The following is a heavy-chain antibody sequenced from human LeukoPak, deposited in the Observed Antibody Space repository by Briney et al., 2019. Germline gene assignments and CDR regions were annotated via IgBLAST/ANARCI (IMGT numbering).Heavy chain of an antibody. J-gene: IGHJ4*02. CDR1: GLTFSSHW. V-gene: IGHV3-23*01. CDR2: ISGSGGST. CDR3: AKDRGKYYDILTGYFDY. Sequence: GGSLRLSCAASGLTFSSHWMHWVRQAPGKGLEWVSAISGSGGSTYYADSVKGRFTISRDNSKNTLYLQMNSLRAEDTAVYYCAKDRGKYYDILTGYFDYWGQGTLVTVSS. D-gene: IGHD3-9*01.